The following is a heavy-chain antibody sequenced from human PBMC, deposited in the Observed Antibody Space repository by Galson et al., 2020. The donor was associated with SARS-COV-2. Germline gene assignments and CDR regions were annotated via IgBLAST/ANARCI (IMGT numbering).Heavy chain of an antibody. CDR3: ANRNEYDNGNYYLYYFDY. CDR1: GLTFSNYA. D-gene: IGHD3-10*01. Sequence: GGSLRLSCAESGLTFSNYAMSWVRQAPGKGLEWVTGISGSGRTTSYADSVKGRFTISRDNSKNTLYLQINTLRAEDTAVYYCANRNEYDNGNYYLYYFDYWGQGTLVTVAS. V-gene: IGHV3-23*01. J-gene: IGHJ4*01. CDR2: ISGSGRTT.